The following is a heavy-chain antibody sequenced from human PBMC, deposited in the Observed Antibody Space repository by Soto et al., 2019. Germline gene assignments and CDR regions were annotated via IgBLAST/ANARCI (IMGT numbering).Heavy chain of an antibody. V-gene: IGHV3-64*01. CDR2: ISSNGGST. Sequence: EVQLVESGGGLVQPGGSLRLSCAASGFTFSRYAMHWVRQAPGKGLEYVSPISSNGGSTYYANSVKGRFTISRDNSKNTLYLQMGSLSPEDTAVYDGARGGRCYEFDYWGQGTLVTVSS. CDR3: ARGGRCYEFDY. D-gene: IGHD5-12*01. CDR1: GFTFSRYA. J-gene: IGHJ4*02.